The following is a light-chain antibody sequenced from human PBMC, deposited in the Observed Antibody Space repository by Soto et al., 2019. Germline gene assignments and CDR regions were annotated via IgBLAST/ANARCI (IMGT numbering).Light chain of an antibody. CDR3: QSYDSSLINYV. CDR2: GSS. Sequence: SVLTQPPSVSGAPGQRVTISCTGSTSNIGADYDLHWYQQLPGTAPKLLIYGSSDRPSGVPDRFSGSKSGTSASLAITGLQAEDEADYYCQSYDSSLINYVFGTGTKVTVL. V-gene: IGLV1-40*01. J-gene: IGLJ1*01. CDR1: TSNIGADYD.